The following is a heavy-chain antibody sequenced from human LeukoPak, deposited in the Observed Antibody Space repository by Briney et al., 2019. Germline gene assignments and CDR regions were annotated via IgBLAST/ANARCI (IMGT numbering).Heavy chain of an antibody. J-gene: IGHJ6*02. CDR1: GYTFTNYY. CDR3: ARAVEYYYGMDV. CDR2: IIPILGIA. V-gene: IGHV1-69*04. Sequence: SVKVSCKASGYTFTNYYMHWVRQAPGQGLEWMGRIIPILGIANYAQKFQGRVTITADKSTSTAYMELSSLRSEDTAVYYCARAVEYYYGMDVWGQGTTVTVSS.